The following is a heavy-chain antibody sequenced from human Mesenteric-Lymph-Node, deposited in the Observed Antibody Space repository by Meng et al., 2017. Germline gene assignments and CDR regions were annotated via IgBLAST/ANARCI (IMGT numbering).Heavy chain of an antibody. CDR3: ARLWFGERPPDY. CDR1: GGSISSSTYY. CDR2: IYYSGRT. V-gene: IGHV4-39*01. Sequence: QLQLQESGPGLVKPSETLSLICTASGGSISSSTYYWGWIRQPPGKGLEWIGSIYYSGRTYYNPSLKGRVTMSVDTSKNQFSLKLSSVTAADTAVYYCARLWFGERPPDYWGQGTLVTVSS. D-gene: IGHD3-10*01. J-gene: IGHJ4*02.